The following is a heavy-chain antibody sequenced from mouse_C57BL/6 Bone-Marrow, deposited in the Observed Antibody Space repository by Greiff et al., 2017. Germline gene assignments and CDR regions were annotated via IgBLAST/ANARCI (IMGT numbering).Heavy chain of an antibody. J-gene: IGHJ2*01. Sequence: EVQVVESGGGLVKPGGSLKLSCAASGFTFSDYGMHWVRQAPERGLEWVAYISSGSSTIYYADTVKGRFTISRDNAKNTRFLQMTSLRSEDTAMYYCARNDYYASSPTGYWGQGTTLTVSS. CDR3: ARNDYYASSPTGY. CDR1: GFTFSDYG. D-gene: IGHD1-1*01. CDR2: ISSGSSTI. V-gene: IGHV5-17*01.